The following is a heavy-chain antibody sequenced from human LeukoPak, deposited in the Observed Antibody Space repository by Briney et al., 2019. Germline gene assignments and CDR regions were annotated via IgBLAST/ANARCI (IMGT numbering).Heavy chain of an antibody. CDR2: ISHSGST. D-gene: IGHD2-2*01. J-gene: IGHJ5*02. CDR3: ARKHCSTITCSLTSWFDP. Sequence: SETLSLTCTVSGYSINSGYYWGWIRQPPEKGLEWIGSISHSGSTYYNPSLKTRVTISVDTSKNQISLKLSSVTAADTAVYYCARKHCSTITCSLTSWFDPWGQGTLVTVSS. V-gene: IGHV4-38-2*02. CDR1: GYSINSGYY.